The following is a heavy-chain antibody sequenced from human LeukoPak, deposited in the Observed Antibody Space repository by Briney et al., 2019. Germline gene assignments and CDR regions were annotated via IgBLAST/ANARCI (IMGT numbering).Heavy chain of an antibody. CDR1: GGSISSSSYY. D-gene: IGHD1-26*01. J-gene: IGHJ5*02. Sequence: SETLSLTCTVSGGSISSSSYYWGWIRQPPGKGLEWIGSIYYSGTTYSNPSLNSRVTISVDTSKNQFSLDLRSVTAADTAVYYCARDGNNWFDPWGQGTLVTVSS. CDR3: ARDGNNWFDP. V-gene: IGHV4-39*07. CDR2: IYYSGTT.